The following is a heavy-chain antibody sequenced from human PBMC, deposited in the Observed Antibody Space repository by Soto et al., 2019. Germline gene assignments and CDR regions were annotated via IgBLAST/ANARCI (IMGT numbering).Heavy chain of an antibody. Sequence: QVQLVESGGGVVQPGRSLRLSCAASGFSFSHFGMEWVRQAPGKGLEWVASISYDGSIKYYTDSVKGRFTISRDNYKGTLSVQMNSLRAEDTAMYYCAKDDSEYSNYWSSFDYWGQGTLVTVSS. CDR3: AKDDSEYSNYWSSFDY. CDR2: ISYDGSIK. J-gene: IGHJ4*02. CDR1: GFSFSHFG. D-gene: IGHD4-4*01. V-gene: IGHV3-30*18.